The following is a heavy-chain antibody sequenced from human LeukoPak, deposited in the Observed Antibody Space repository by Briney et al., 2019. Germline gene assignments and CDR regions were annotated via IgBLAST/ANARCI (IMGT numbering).Heavy chain of an antibody. V-gene: IGHV4-59*01. D-gene: IGHD3-22*01. Sequence: PSETLSLTCTVSGGSISSYYWSWIRQPPGKGLQCIGYIYYSGSTNYNPSLKSRVTISVDTSKNQFSLKLSSVTAADTAVYYCARDWPYYYDSSGYYYVSAFDIWGQGTMVTVSS. CDR3: ARDWPYYYDSSGYYYVSAFDI. J-gene: IGHJ3*02. CDR1: GGSISSYY. CDR2: IYYSGST.